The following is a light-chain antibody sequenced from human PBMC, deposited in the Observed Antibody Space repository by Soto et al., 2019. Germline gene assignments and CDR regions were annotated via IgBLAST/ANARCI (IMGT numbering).Light chain of an antibody. V-gene: IGKV3-20*01. CDR3: QQYKNWPLIT. CDR2: AAS. Sequence: EIVLTQSPGTLSLSPGERATLSCRASQSVSSSHLAWYQHKPGQAPRLLIYAASSRATGSPDRFSGGGSGTEFTLTVSSLQSEDFAVYYCQQYKNWPLITFGQGTRLEIK. J-gene: IGKJ5*01. CDR1: QSVSSSH.